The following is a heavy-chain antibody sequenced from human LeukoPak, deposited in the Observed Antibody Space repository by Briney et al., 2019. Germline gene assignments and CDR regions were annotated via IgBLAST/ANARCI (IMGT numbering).Heavy chain of an antibody. J-gene: IGHJ4*02. D-gene: IGHD3-16*02. CDR3: ARVVGNYVWGSYRPEGCFDS. V-gene: IGHV1/OR15-2*02. CDR2: INMYNGNT. Sequence: ASVKVSCKASGYSFTSYYMYWVRQAPGQGPEWMGWINMYNGNTNYAQKLQGRVTMTTDTSTSTAYMELRSLRSDDTAVYYCARVVGNYVWGSYRPEGCFDSWGQGTLVTVSS. CDR1: GYSFTSYY.